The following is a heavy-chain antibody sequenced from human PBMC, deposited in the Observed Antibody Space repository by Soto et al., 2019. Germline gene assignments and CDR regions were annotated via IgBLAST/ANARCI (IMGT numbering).Heavy chain of an antibody. J-gene: IGHJ3*02. CDR3: ARGVRGGLWVHAFDI. D-gene: IGHD3-10*01. CDR2: IYPGDSDT. CDR1: GYSFTSYW. V-gene: IGHV5-51*01. Sequence: AXESLRISRKGSGYSFTSYWIGWVRQMPGKGLEWMGIIYPGDSDTRYSPSFQGQVTISADKSISTAYLQWSSLKASDTAMYYCARGVRGGLWVHAFDIWGQGTMVTV.